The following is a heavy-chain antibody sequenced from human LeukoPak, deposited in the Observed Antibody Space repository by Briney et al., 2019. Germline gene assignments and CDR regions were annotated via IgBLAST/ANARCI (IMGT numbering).Heavy chain of an antibody. J-gene: IGHJ5*02. CDR2: IYYSGST. V-gene: IGHV4-59*01. Sequence: SETLSLTCTVSGGSISYYCWSWIRQPPGKGLEWIGYIYYSGSTNYNPSLKSRVTISVDMSKNQFSLRVSSVTAADTAVYYCARELGAGSWFDPWGQGTLVTVSS. CDR1: GGSISYYC. CDR3: ARELGAGSWFDP. D-gene: IGHD1-26*01.